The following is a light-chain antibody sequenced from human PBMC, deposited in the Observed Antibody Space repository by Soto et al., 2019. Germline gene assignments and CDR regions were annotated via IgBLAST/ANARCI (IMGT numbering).Light chain of an antibody. CDR3: HQYGRLPYT. J-gene: IGKJ2*01. V-gene: IGKV3-20*01. CDR1: QSVSSSY. Sequence: EIVLTQSPGTLSLSPGERATLSCRASQSVSSSYLAWYQQKPGQAPRLLIYSASSRATGIPDRFSGSGSGTDFTLTISRLEPEDFAVYYCHQYGRLPYTFGQGTKLEIK. CDR2: SAS.